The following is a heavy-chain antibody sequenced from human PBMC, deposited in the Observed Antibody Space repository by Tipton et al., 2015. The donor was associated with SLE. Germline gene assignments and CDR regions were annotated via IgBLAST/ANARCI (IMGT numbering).Heavy chain of an antibody. J-gene: IGHJ4*02. Sequence: TLSLICAVYGGSFSGYYWSWIRQPPGKGLEWIGEINHSGSTNYNPSLKSRVTISVDTSKNQFSLKLSSVTAADTAVYYCAKSPIAAAARYFDYWGQGTLVTVSS. CDR3: AKSPIAAAARYFDY. D-gene: IGHD6-13*01. CDR2: INHSGST. CDR1: GGSFSGYY. V-gene: IGHV4-34*01.